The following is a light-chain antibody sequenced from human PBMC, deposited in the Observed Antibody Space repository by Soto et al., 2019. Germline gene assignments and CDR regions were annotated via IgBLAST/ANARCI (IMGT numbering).Light chain of an antibody. CDR3: QQRSNWPRT. J-gene: IGKJ1*01. Sequence: EIVFTQSPGTLSLSPGKRATLSCRASQNISSYLIWYQQKPGQAPRLLIYDVSNRATGIPARFSGSGSGTDFTLTISSLETEDFAAYYCQQRSNWPRTFGQGTKVDIK. CDR1: QNISSY. V-gene: IGKV3-11*01. CDR2: DVS.